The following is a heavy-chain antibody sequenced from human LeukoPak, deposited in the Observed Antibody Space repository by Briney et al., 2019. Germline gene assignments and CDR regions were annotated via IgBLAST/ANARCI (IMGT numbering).Heavy chain of an antibody. CDR1: GGSISSGSYY. J-gene: IGHJ4*02. D-gene: IGHD2-2*01. V-gene: IGHV4-30-2*01. CDR3: ARLLGYCSSTSCYRYFDY. CDR2: IYHSGST. Sequence: SQTLSLTCTVSGGSISSGSYYWSWIRRPPGKGLEWIGYIYHSGSTYYNPSLKSRVTISVDRSKNQFSLKLSSVTAADTAVYYCARLLGYCSSTSCYRYFDYWGQGTLVTVSS.